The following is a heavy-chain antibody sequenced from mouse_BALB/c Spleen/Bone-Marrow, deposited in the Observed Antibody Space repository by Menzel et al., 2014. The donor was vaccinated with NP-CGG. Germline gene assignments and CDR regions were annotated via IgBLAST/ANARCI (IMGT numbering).Heavy chain of an antibody. D-gene: IGHD4-1*01. CDR2: ISSGSTAI. CDR3: TRGGNWDDFDV. J-gene: IGHJ1*01. Sequence: EVNVVDSGGGLVQPGGSRKLSCAASGFTFXSLGMHWVRQAPEKGLEWVAYISSGSTAIFYADTVKGRFTISRDNPKNTLFLQMTSLRSEDTAMYYCTRGGNWDDFDVWGAGTTVTISS. CDR1: GFTFXSLG. V-gene: IGHV5-17*02.